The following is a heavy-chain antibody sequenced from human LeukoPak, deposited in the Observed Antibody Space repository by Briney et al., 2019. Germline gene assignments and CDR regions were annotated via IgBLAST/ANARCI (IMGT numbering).Heavy chain of an antibody. CDR3: ATGEFYFDF. CDR1: GFTFTNYD. D-gene: IGHD3-16*01. CDR2: ISDSGHST. J-gene: IGHJ4*02. V-gene: IGHV3-23*01. Sequence: GSLRLSCAASGFTFTNYDMSWVRQAPGKGLEWVSTISDSGHSTSYADSVKGRFTISRDNSKNTLYLQMNSLRAEDTALYYCATGEFYFDFWGQGTLVTVSS.